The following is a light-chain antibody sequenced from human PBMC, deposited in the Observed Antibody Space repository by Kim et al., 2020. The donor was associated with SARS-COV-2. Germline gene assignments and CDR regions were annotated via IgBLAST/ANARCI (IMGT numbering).Light chain of an antibody. CDR3: CSYAGSSTAV. J-gene: IGLJ2*01. V-gene: IGLV2-23*02. Sequence: QSALTQPASVSGSPGQSITISCTGTSSDVGSYNLVSWYQQHPGKAPKLIVSEVNKRPSGVSNRFSGSKSGNTASLTISGLQAEDEANYYCCSYAGSSTAVFGGGTKLTVL. CDR1: SSDVGSYNL. CDR2: EVN.